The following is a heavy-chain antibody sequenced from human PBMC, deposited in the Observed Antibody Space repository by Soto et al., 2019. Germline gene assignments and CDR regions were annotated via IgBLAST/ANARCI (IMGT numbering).Heavy chain of an antibody. D-gene: IGHD6-19*01. CDR1: GFTFSSYA. CDR3: ASRTSGWYFDY. CDR2: ISGSGGST. J-gene: IGHJ4*02. V-gene: IGHV3-23*01. Sequence: EVQLLESGGGLVQPGVSLRLSCTASGFTFSSYAMNWVRQAPGKGLEWVSVISGSGGSTYYADSLKGRFTISRDNSKNTLYLQMNSLRAEDTAVYYCASRTSGWYFDYWGQGTLVTVSS.